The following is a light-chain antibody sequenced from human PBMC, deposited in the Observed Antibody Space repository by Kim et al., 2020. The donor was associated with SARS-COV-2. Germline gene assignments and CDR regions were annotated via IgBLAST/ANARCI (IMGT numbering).Light chain of an antibody. Sequence: IQLTQSPSSLSASVGDRVTITCRASQGISSYLAWYQQKPGKDPKLLIYGASTLQSGVPSTFSGSGSGTDFTLTISSLQPEDFATYYCQQLNSYPLTFGGGTKVDIK. J-gene: IGKJ4*01. CDR2: GAS. CDR1: QGISSY. CDR3: QQLNSYPLT. V-gene: IGKV1-9*01.